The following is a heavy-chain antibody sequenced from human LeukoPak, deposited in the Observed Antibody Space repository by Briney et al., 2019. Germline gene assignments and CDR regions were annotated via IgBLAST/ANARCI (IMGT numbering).Heavy chain of an antibody. D-gene: IGHD6-6*01. J-gene: IGHJ3*02. CDR3: ARGRGSSNAFDI. Sequence: PGGSLRLSCAASGFTFSSYAMSWVRQAPGKGLEWVSAISGSGGSTYYADSVKGRFTISRDNSKNTLYLQMNSLRAEDTAVYYCARGRGSSNAFDIWGQGTMVTVSS. V-gene: IGHV3-23*01. CDR1: GFTFSSYA. CDR2: ISGSGGST.